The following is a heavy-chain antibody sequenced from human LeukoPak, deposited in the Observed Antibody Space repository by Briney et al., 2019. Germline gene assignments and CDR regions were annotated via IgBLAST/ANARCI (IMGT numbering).Heavy chain of an antibody. CDR2: IASDGSST. V-gene: IGHV3-74*01. CDR3: ARGRPHGNDY. J-gene: IGHJ4*02. CDR1: GFTFSSYW. Sequence: QPGRSLRLPCAASGFTFSSYWMNWVRQAPGKGPVWVSRIASDGSSTTYADSVKGRFSISRDNAKNTLYLQMNSLRVEDTAVYYCARGRPHGNDYWGQGTLVTVSS. D-gene: IGHD4-23*01.